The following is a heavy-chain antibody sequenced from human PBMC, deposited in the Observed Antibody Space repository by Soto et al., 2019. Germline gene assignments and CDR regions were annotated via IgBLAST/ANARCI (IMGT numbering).Heavy chain of an antibody. V-gene: IGHV3-23*01. D-gene: IGHD3-16*01. CDR1: GFTFSSYA. J-gene: IGHJ4*02. CDR2: ISGSGGST. Sequence: GGSLRLSCAASGFTFSSYAMSWVRQAPGKGLEWVSAISGSGGSTYYADSVKGRLTISRDNSKNTLYLQMNSLRAEDTAVYYFAKDDPYDYIWGSFGYYFDYWGQGTLVTVSS. CDR3: AKDDPYDYIWGSFGYYFDY.